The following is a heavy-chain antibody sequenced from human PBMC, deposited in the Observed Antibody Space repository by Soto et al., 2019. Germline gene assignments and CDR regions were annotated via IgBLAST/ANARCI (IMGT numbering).Heavy chain of an antibody. V-gene: IGHV1-2*02. CDR2: XNXXSXGX. Sequence: WASVKVSCKASGYTFTGYYMHWVRQAPGQGLEXMGXXNXXSXGXXXAXXLQGRVTMTRDTSISTAYMELSRLRSDETAVYYCARVPGTGDYGMDVWGQGTTVTVSS. CDR1: GYTFTGYY. J-gene: IGHJ6*02. CDR3: ARVPGTGDYGMDV. D-gene: IGHD7-27*01.